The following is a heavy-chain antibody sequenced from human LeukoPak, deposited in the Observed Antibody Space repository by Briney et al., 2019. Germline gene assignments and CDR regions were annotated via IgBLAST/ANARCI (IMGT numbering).Heavy chain of an antibody. J-gene: IGHJ4*02. CDR3: ATGGRSGVAFDY. CDR2: IYSGGSK. Sequence: GGSLRLSCSASGFIDSSNYMSWVRQAPGKGLEWVSLIYSGGSKYYADSVMGRCTISRDKSNNTLYLQMSSLRADDTAVYYCATGGRSGVAFDYWGQGTLVTVSS. V-gene: IGHV3-53*01. CDR1: GFIDSSNY. D-gene: IGHD2-15*01.